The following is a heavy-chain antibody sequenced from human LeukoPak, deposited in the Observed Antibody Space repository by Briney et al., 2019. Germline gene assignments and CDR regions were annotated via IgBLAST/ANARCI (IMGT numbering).Heavy chain of an antibody. CDR3: ARGYYDTRAYSNPFDF. CDR2: IHTSGST. J-gene: IGHJ4*02. CDR1: GGSISNYY. D-gene: IGHD3-22*01. Sequence: SETLSLPCTVSGGSISNYYWSWIRQTPGKGLEWIGYIHTSGSTYYNPSLKSRVTISVDTSKNQFSLKLSSVTAADTAVYFCARGYYDTRAYSNPFDFWGQGTLVSVSS. V-gene: IGHV4-4*09.